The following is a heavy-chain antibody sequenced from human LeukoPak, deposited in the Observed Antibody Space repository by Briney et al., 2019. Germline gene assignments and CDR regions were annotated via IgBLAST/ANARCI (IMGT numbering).Heavy chain of an antibody. J-gene: IGHJ4*02. Sequence: PGRSLRLSCAASGFTFSSYSMNWVRQAPGKGLEWVSYISSSGSTIYYADSVKGRFTISRDNAKNSLYLQMNSLRAEDTAVYYCARDPQLAEGYFDYWGQGTLVTVSS. V-gene: IGHV3-48*04. D-gene: IGHD2-15*01. CDR1: GFTFSSYS. CDR2: ISSSGSTI. CDR3: ARDPQLAEGYFDY.